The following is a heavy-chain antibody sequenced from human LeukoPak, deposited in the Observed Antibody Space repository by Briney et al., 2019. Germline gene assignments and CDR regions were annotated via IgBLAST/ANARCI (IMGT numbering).Heavy chain of an antibody. V-gene: IGHV3-7*05. CDR3: ANIVVGNTNYFDY. D-gene: IGHD2-15*01. CDR1: GFTFSRYW. J-gene: IGHJ4*02. Sequence: GGSLRLSCAASGFTFSRYWMSWVRQAPGKGLEWVANIKQDGSEKYYVDSVKGRFTISRDNAKNSLYLQMNSLRAEDTAVYYCANIVVGNTNYFDYWGQGTLVTVSS. CDR2: IKQDGSEK.